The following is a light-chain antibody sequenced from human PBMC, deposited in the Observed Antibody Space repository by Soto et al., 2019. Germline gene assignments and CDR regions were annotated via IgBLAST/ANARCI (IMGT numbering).Light chain of an antibody. CDR2: GAS. CDR1: QSVSSN. CDR3: QQYNSWPS. Sequence: EIVMTQSPATLSVSPGERASLSCRASQSVSSNLAWYQQSPGQAPRLLIYGASTRATGIPARFSGSGSGTDFILTISSLQSEDFAVYYCQQYNSWPSFGQGTKVDIK. V-gene: IGKV3-15*01. J-gene: IGKJ1*01.